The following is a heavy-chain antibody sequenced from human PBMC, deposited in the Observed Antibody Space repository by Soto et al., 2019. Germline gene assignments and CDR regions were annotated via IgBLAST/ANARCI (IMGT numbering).Heavy chain of an antibody. Sequence: QVQLVESGGGVVQPGRSLRLSCAASGFTFSSYAMHWVRQAPGKGLEWVAVISYDGSNKHYADSVKRRFTISRDNSNNTLYLQRNSLRAEDTAVYYRPSLLLRTYRLDVWVQGPTVTVSS. CDR3: PSLLLRTYRLDV. D-gene: IGHD1-26*01. V-gene: IGHV3-30-3*01. J-gene: IGHJ6*02. CDR2: ISYDGSNK. CDR1: GFTFSSYA.